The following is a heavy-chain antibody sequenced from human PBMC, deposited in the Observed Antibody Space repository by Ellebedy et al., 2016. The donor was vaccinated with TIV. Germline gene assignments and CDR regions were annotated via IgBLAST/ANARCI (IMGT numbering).Heavy chain of an antibody. CDR2: LYGNGEGK. V-gene: IGHV3-23*01. CDR1: GFTFNPFA. J-gene: IGHJ3*02. CDR3: AKDQVAGDGRWVFDM. D-gene: IGHD5-24*01. Sequence: PGGSLRLSCTASGFTFNPFAMGWVRQPPRKGLEWVSGLYGNGEGKSYSDSVKGRFTISRDNSKNTLYLQMTSMRAEDTARYYCAKDQVAGDGRWVFDMWGQGTKVIVSA.